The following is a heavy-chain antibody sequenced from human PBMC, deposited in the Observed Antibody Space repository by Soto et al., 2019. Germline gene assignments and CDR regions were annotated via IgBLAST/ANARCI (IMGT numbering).Heavy chain of an antibody. CDR1: GFTFSSYG. CDR3: AKNPIIRSGWTYYFDY. V-gene: IGHV3-30*18. Sequence: SGGSLRLSCAASGFTFSSYGMHWVRQAPGKGLEWVAVISYDGSNKYYADSVKGRFTISRDNSKNTLYLQMNSLRAEDTAVYYCAKNPIIRSGWTYYFDYWGQGTLVTVSS. CDR2: ISYDGSNK. J-gene: IGHJ4*02. D-gene: IGHD6-19*01.